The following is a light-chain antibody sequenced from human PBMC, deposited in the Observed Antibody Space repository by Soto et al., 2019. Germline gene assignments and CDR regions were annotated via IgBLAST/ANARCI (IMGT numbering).Light chain of an antibody. Sequence: QPVLTQPPSASASLGASVKLTCTLSSGHNSYAIAWHQQQPEKGPRYLMKLNSDGSHSKGDGIPDRFSGSSSGAERYLTIARLQSEDGADYYCQTWSTDIRVFGGGTQLTVL. J-gene: IGLJ3*02. V-gene: IGLV4-69*01. CDR3: QTWSTDIRV. CDR1: SGHNSYA. CDR2: LNSDGSH.